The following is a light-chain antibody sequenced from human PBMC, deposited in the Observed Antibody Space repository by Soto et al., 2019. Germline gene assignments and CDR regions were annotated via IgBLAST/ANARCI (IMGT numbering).Light chain of an antibody. Sequence: EIVMTQSPATLSVSPGEGATLSCRASQSVSTNLAWYQQKPGQAPRLLIYGASTRAAGIPARFSGSGSGTEFALPISSLQSEDFAVYYCQHYNNRPLTFGGGTMVETK. CDR1: QSVSTN. CDR3: QHYNNRPLT. CDR2: GAS. V-gene: IGKV3-15*01. J-gene: IGKJ4*01.